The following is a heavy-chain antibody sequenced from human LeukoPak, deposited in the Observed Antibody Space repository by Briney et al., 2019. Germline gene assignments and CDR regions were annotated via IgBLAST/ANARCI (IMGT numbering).Heavy chain of an antibody. D-gene: IGHD2-2*01. CDR1: GYTFTGYY. CDR2: INPNSGGT. Sequence: ASVKVSCKASGYTFTGYYMHWVRQAPGQGLEWMGRINPNSGGTNYAQKFQGRVTMTRDTSISTAYMELSRLRSDDTAVCYCAREGEYQVPYFDYWGQGTLVTVSS. J-gene: IGHJ4*02. CDR3: AREGEYQVPYFDY. V-gene: IGHV1-2*06.